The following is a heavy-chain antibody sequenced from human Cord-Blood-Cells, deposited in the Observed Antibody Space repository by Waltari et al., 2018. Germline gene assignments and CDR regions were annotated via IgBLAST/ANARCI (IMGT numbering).Heavy chain of an antibody. Sequence: QVQLVQSGAEVKKPGSSVKVSCKASGGTFSSYAISWVRQAPGQGLEWMGGIIPIFGTANYAQKFQGRVKITADESTSTAYMELSSLRSEDTAVYYCARPGGFGELYYYYYMDVWGKGTTVTVS. V-gene: IGHV1-69*01. J-gene: IGHJ6*03. D-gene: IGHD3-10*01. CDR2: IIPIFGTA. CDR3: ARPGGFGELYYYYYMDV. CDR1: GGTFSSYA.